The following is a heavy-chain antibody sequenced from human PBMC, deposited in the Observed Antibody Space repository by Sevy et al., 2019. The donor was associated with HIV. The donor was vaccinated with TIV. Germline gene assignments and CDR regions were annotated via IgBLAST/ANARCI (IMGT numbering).Heavy chain of an antibody. V-gene: IGHV4-39*01. CDR2: IDFSGSA. CDR1: GGSISGSNYY. D-gene: IGHD2-2*01. Sequence: SETLSLICTVSGGSISGSNYYWGWICQPPGEGLEWIGSIDFSGSAYNNPSLNSRVTISVDTSKNQFSLRLSSVTAADTAVYYCARQDIIVSSSPRSKTLHYWGQGTSVTVSS. CDR3: ARQDIIVSSSPRSKTLHY. J-gene: IGHJ4*02.